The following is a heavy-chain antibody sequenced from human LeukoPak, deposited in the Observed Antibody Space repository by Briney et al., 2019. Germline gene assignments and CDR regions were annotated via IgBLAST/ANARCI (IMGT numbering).Heavy chain of an antibody. Sequence: PSQTLSLTCTVSGGSISSSSYYWGWIRQPPGKGLEWIGSIYYSGSTYYNPSLKGRVTISVDTSKNQFSLKLSSVTAADTAVYYCARIKNAYYYYYGMDVWGQGTTVTVSS. CDR2: IYYSGST. CDR1: GGSISSSSYY. CDR3: ARIKNAYYYYYGMDV. V-gene: IGHV4-39*01. J-gene: IGHJ6*02.